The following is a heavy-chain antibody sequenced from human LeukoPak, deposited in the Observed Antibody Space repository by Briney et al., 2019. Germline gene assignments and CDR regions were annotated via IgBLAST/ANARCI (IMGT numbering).Heavy chain of an antibody. CDR3: ARDRHYYGSGSRVAFDI. CDR2: IYHSGST. Sequence: PGGSLRLSCAASGFTFSSYGMSWVRQPPGKGLEWIGEIYHSGSTNYNPSLKSRVTISVDKSKNQFSLKLSSVTAADTAVYYCARDRHYYGSGSRVAFDIWGQGTMVTVSS. CDR1: GFTFSSYGM. V-gene: IGHV4-4*02. J-gene: IGHJ3*02. D-gene: IGHD3-10*01.